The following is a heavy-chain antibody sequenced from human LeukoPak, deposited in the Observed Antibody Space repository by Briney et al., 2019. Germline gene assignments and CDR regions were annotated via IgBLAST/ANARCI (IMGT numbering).Heavy chain of an antibody. Sequence: SETLSLTCAVYGVSFSGYYWSWIRQPPGKGLEWIGEINHSGSTNYNPSLKSRVAISVDTSKNQFSLKLSSVTAADTAVYYCARDSYGYCSSTSCYAERYFDYWGQGTLVTVSS. CDR3: ARDSYGYCSSTSCYAERYFDY. CDR1: GVSFSGYY. J-gene: IGHJ4*02. D-gene: IGHD2-2*03. V-gene: IGHV4-34*01. CDR2: INHSGST.